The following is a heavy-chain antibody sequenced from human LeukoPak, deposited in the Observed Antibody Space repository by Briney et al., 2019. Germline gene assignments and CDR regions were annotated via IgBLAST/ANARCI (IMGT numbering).Heavy chain of an antibody. CDR3: ARGPYSYDSSGAFDI. CDR1: GGSINYSSYY. CDR2: IYYTGST. V-gene: IGHV4-39*01. Sequence: PPETLSLTCTVSGGSINYSSYYWGWIRQPPGKGLEWIGSIYYTGSTYYSPSLKSRVTISVDTSKNQFSLKLSSVTAADTAVYFCARGPYSYDSSGAFDIWGQGTMVTVSS. D-gene: IGHD3-22*01. J-gene: IGHJ3*02.